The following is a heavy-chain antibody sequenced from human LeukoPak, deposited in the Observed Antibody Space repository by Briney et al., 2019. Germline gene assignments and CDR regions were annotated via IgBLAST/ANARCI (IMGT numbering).Heavy chain of an antibody. CDR2: INHSGST. CDR1: GGSFSGYY. J-gene: IGHJ4*02. Sequence: SETLSLTCAVYGGSFSGYYWSWIRQPPGKGLEWIGEINHSGSTNYNPSLKSRVTISVDTSKNQFSLKLSSVTAADTAVYYCARLGSSWYVVYFDYWGQGTLVTVSS. D-gene: IGHD6-13*01. CDR3: ARLGSSWYVVYFDY. V-gene: IGHV4-34*01.